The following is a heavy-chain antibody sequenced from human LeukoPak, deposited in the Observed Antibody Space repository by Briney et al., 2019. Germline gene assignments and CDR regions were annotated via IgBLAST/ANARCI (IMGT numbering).Heavy chain of an antibody. CDR2: ISYSGST. D-gene: IGHD5-12*01. CDR3: ARLRGYSGYDVHYFDY. Sequence: PSETLSLTCTVSGGSINSYYWSWIRQPPGKGLEWIGYISYSGSTSYNPSLKSRVTISVDTSKNQFSLKLSSVTAADTAVYYCARLRGYSGYDVHYFDYWGQGTLVTVSS. J-gene: IGHJ4*02. V-gene: IGHV4-59*08. CDR1: GGSINSYY.